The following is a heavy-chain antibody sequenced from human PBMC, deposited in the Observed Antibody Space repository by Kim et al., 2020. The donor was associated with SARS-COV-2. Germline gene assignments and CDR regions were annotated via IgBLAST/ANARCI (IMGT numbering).Heavy chain of an antibody. D-gene: IGHD3-10*01. CDR3: ARGLWFGELEYSGAPHPSDY. V-gene: IGHV3-30*07. J-gene: IGHJ4*02. Sequence: RFTISRDNSKNTLYLQMNSLRAEDTAVYYCARGLWFGELEYSGAPHPSDYWGQGTLVTVSS.